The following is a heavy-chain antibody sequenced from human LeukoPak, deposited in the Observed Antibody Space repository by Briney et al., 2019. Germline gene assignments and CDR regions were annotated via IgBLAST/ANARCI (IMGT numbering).Heavy chain of an antibody. CDR1: GFTFSSYG. CDR2: ISYDVGKK. D-gene: IGHD2-8*02. V-gene: IGHV3-30*18. CDR3: AKDRTGGTGRDWFDP. J-gene: IGHJ5*02. Sequence: GGSLRLSCAASGFTFSSYGMHWVRQAPGKGLEWVAVISYDVGKKYYADSVKGRFTISRDNSKNTLYLQMSSLRAEDTAVYFCAKDRTGGTGRDWFDPWGQGTLVTVSS.